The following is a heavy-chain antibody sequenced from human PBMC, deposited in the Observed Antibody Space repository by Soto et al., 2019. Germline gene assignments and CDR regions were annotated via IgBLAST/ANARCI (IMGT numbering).Heavy chain of an antibody. V-gene: IGHV4-4*02. CDR1: GGSISSSNW. CDR3: VRRGRTSNGDWFDL. D-gene: IGHD3-3*02. J-gene: IGHJ5*02. CDR2: IYHSGST. Sequence: PSETLSLTCAVSGGSISSSNWWSWVRQPPGKGLEWIGEIYHSGSTNYNPSLKSRATLSVDKSKNQFSLKLTSVTAADTAVYFCVRRGRTSNGDWFDLWGQGILVTVS.